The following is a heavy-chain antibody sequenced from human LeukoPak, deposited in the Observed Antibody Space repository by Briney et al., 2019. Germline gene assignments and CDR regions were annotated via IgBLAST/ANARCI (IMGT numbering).Heavy chain of an antibody. Sequence: PSETLSLTCTVSGGSISYFYWSWIRQPPGKGLEWIGYIYYSGSTNYNPSLKSRVTISVDTSKNQFSLKLSSVTAADTAVYYCARQALAAAAVDYWGQGTLVTVSS. CDR2: IYYSGST. J-gene: IGHJ4*02. CDR1: GGSISYFY. V-gene: IGHV4-59*08. D-gene: IGHD6-13*01. CDR3: ARQALAAAAVDY.